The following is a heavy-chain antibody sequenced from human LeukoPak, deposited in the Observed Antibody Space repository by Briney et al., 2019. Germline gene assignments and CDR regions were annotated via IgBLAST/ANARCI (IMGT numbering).Heavy chain of an antibody. CDR1: GFTFSSYS. CDR2: ISNGGSNK. J-gene: IGHJ4*02. CDR3: AKDREKNDHSVYGYDY. V-gene: IGHV3-30*02. D-gene: IGHD4-11*01. Sequence: PGGSLRLSCAASGFTFSSYSMNWVRQAPGKGLEWVSFISNGGSNKYYADSVKGRFTISRDNSKNSLYLQMNSLRAEDTAVYYRAKDREKNDHSVYGYDYWRQGTLVTVSS.